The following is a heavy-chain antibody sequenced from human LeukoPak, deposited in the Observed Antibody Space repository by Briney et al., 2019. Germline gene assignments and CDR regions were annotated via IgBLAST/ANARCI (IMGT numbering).Heavy chain of an antibody. CDR2: INHSGST. V-gene: IGHV4-34*01. J-gene: IGHJ4*02. Sequence: SETLSLTCAVYGGSFSGYYWSWIRQPPGKGLEWIGEINHSGSTNYNPSLKSRVTISVDTSKNQFSLKLSSVTAADTAVYYCARGGGGYFDWFTFDYWGQGTLVTVPS. CDR1: GGSFSGYY. CDR3: ARGGGGYFDWFTFDY. D-gene: IGHD3-9*01.